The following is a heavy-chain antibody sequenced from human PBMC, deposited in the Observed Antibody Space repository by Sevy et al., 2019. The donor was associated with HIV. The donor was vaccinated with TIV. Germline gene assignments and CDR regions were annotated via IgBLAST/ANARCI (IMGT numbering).Heavy chain of an antibody. CDR2: IYQDGTEK. J-gene: IGHJ6*02. V-gene: IGHV3-7*01. CDR3: ARERSYGDDRYHYYYSIAV. D-gene: IGHD4-17*01. Sequence: GGSLRLSCEASGFNFRSYWMSWVRQAPGKGLEWVASIYQDGTEKHYGDSLKGRFTISRDNAKNSLYLQVNSLAGEDTAVYYCARERSYGDDRYHYYYSIAVWGQGTTVTVSS. CDR1: GFNFRSYW.